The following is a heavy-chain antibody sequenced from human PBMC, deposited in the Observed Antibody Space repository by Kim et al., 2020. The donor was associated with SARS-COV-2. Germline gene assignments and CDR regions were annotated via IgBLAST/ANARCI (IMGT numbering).Heavy chain of an antibody. Sequence: GGSLRLSCAASGFTVSSNYMSWVRQAPGKGLEWVSVIYSGGSTYYADSVKGRFTISRDNSKNTLYLQMNSLRAEDTAVYYCARDALRFGELRYYYYGMDVWGQGTTVTVSS. CDR2: IYSGGST. CDR3: ARDALRFGELRYYYYGMDV. CDR1: GFTVSSNY. J-gene: IGHJ6*02. D-gene: IGHD3-10*01. V-gene: IGHV3-53*01.